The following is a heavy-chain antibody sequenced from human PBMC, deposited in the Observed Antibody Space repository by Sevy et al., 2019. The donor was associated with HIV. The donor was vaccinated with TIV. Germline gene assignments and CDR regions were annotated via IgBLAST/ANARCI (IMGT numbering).Heavy chain of an antibody. D-gene: IGHD3-10*01. CDR1: GFTFSSYW. V-gene: IGHV3-7*01. J-gene: IGHJ3*02. CDR2: IKQDGSEK. CDR3: ARDSAVLWCGEEGGDAFDI. Sequence: GGSLRLSCAASGFTFSSYWMSWVRQAPGKGLEWVANIKQDGSEKYYVDSVKGRFTISRDNAKNSLYLQMNSLRAEDTAVYYCARDSAVLWCGEEGGDAFDIWGQGTMVTVS.